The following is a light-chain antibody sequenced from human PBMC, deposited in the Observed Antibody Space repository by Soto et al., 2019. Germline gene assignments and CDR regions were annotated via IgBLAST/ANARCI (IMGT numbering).Light chain of an antibody. V-gene: IGKV1-9*01. J-gene: IGKJ5*01. CDR3: QQLNSYPIT. Sequence: IQLTQSPSSLSASVGDRVTITCRASQGISSYLAWYQQKPGKAPKLLIYAASTLQSGVPSRFSGGGSGANFTLTISSLQPEDFATYYCQQLNSYPITLGQGTRLEIK. CDR1: QGISSY. CDR2: AAS.